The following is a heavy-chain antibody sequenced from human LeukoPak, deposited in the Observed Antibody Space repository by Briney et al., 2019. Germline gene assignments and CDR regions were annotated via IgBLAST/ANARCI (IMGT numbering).Heavy chain of an antibody. CDR3: AGYCSSTSCSHYYYGMDV. V-gene: IGHV4-39*01. CDR2: IYYSGST. D-gene: IGHD2-2*01. CDR1: GGSLSSSSYY. Sequence: SETLSLTCTVSGGSLSSSSYYWGWIRQPPGKGLEWIGSIYYSGSTYYNPSLKSRVTISVDTSKNQFSLKLSSVTAADTAVYYCAGYCSSTSCSHYYYGMDVWGQGTTVTVSS. J-gene: IGHJ6*02.